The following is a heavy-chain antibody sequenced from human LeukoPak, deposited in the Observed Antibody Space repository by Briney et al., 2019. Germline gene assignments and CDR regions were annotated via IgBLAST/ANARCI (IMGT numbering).Heavy chain of an antibody. Sequence: GGSLRLSCAASGFTFSSYPMSWVRQAPGKGLQWVSAISNGGGSAYYADSVKGRFTISRDNSNNTLYLQINSLRADDTAVYYCAKTPSLWWFDPWGQGTLVTVSS. CDR1: GFTFSSYP. J-gene: IGHJ5*02. CDR2: ISNGGGSA. CDR3: AKTPSLWWFDP. V-gene: IGHV3-23*01. D-gene: IGHD3-16*02.